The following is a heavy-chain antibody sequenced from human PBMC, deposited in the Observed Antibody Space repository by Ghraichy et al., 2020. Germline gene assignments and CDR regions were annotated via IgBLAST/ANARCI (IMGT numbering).Heavy chain of an antibody. V-gene: IGHV3-23*01. D-gene: IGHD2-2*01. J-gene: IGHJ5*02. CDR2: ISGSGGST. CDR1: GFTFSSYA. Sequence: GGSLRLSCAASGFTFSSYAMSWVRQAPGKGLEWVSAISGSGGSTYYADSVKGRFTISRDNSKNTLYLQMNSLRAEDTAVYYCAKAPGTRGYCSSTSCSNWFDPWGQGTLVTVSS. CDR3: AKAPGTRGYCSSTSCSNWFDP.